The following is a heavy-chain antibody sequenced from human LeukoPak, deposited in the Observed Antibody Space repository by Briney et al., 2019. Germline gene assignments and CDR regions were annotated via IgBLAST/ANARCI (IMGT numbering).Heavy chain of an antibody. V-gene: IGHV5-51*01. CDR1: GYNFTSYW. CDR3: ARSIAARPPPYYYYYYYMDV. J-gene: IGHJ6*03. Sequence: GESLKISCKGSGYNFTSYWIGWVRQMPGKGLEWMGIIYPGDSDTRYSPSFQGQVTISADKSISTAYLQWSSLKASDTAMYYCARSIAARPPPYYYYYYYMDVWGKGTTVTVSS. D-gene: IGHD6-6*01. CDR2: IYPGDSDT.